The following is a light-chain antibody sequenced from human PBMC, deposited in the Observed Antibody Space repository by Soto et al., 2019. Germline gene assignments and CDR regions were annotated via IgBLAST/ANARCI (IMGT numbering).Light chain of an antibody. J-gene: IGKJ1*01. V-gene: IGKV3D-15*01. CDR2: GAS. Sequence: EIVMTQSPATLSVSPGERATPSCRAGQSVSRNLAWYQQKPGQAPSLLIYGASTRATGIPARFSGSGSGTEFTLTISSLQSEDFAVYYCQQYNNWPGTFGKGTKV. CDR1: QSVSRN. CDR3: QQYNNWPGT.